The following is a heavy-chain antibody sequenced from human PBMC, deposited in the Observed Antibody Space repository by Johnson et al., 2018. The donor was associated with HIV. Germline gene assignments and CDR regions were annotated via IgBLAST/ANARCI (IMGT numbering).Heavy chain of an antibody. CDR3: TTVLRPKPLDAFDI. CDR1: GFSVSSNY. V-gene: IGHV3-66*01. Sequence: VQLVESGGGLVQPGGSLRLSCSASGFSVSSNYMTWVRQAPGKGLEWVSVIYSGGNTYYADSVKGRFSISRDNSKNSLYLQMNSLKTEDTAVYYCTTVLRPKPLDAFDIWGQGTMVTVSS. CDR2: IYSGGNT. J-gene: IGHJ3*02.